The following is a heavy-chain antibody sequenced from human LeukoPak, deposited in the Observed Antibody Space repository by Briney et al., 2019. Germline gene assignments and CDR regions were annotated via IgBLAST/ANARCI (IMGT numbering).Heavy chain of an antibody. V-gene: IGHV4-59*01. D-gene: IGHD3-3*02. CDR1: GGSISSYY. Sequence: SETLSLTCTVSGGSISSYYWSWIRQPPGKGLQWIGYIYYSGTTDYNPSLKSRVTISVDTSKNQFSLNLTSVTAADTAVYYCARDNGSGYTKGYEHYYYYLDVWGKGTTVTVSS. CDR2: IYYSGTT. J-gene: IGHJ6*03. CDR3: ARDNGSGYTKGYEHYYYYLDV.